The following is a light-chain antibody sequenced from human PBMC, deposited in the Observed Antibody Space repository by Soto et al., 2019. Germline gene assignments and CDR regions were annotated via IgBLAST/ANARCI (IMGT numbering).Light chain of an antibody. CDR3: QQYNGLPLT. J-gene: IGKJ5*01. Sequence: MTQSPSSLSASAGDRVTISCQASQDISNSLAWYQQKPGQAPKLLIYDASNLETGVPSRFSGSGSGTEFTFTISSLQSEDIATYYCQQYNGLPLTFGQGTRLEIK. CDR1: QDISNS. CDR2: DAS. V-gene: IGKV1-33*01.